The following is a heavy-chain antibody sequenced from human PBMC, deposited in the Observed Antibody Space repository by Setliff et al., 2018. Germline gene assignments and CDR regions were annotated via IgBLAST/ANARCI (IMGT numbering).Heavy chain of an antibody. J-gene: IGHJ4*02. D-gene: IGHD3-3*01. V-gene: IGHV4-34*01. CDR2: INHNGGT. CDR3: ARRSSFWSGYFDY. CDR1: GGSFSGYY. Sequence: PSETLSLTCAVYGGSFSGYYWSWIRQPPGRGLEWIGEINHNGGTNYNPSLKSRVTIPIHTSKNQFSLNLSSVTAADTAVYYCARRSSFWSGYFDYWGQGTLVTVSS.